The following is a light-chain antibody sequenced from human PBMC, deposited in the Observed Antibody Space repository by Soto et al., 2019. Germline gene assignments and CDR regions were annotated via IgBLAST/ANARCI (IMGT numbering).Light chain of an antibody. CDR2: GAS. CDR3: QHYQVGQPIA. V-gene: IGKV3-20*01. J-gene: IGKJ5*01. CDR1: QSVGTR. Sequence: DIVMTQSPDSLSFSTGERATLSCRASQSVGTRLAWYQHKTGQAPSLLMSGASSRATGIPDRFSGSGSETDFTLTISRLEPEDFALYYCQHYQVGQPIAFGRGTRLEIK.